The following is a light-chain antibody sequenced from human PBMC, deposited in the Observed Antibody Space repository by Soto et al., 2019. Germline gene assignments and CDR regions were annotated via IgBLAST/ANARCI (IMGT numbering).Light chain of an antibody. Sequence: DIVMTQSPDSLAVSLGERATVNCKSGQSVLYSSDNRNYLAWYQQKPGQSPKLLMSWASTRESGVPDRFSGSGSGTDFTLTISSLQAEDVAVYFCQPYSTTPRPFGQGTKVEIK. CDR2: WAS. CDR1: QSVLYSSDNRNY. V-gene: IGKV4-1*01. CDR3: QPYSTTPRP. J-gene: IGKJ1*01.